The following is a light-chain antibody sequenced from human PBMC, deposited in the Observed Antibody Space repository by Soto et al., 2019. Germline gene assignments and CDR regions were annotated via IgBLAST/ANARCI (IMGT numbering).Light chain of an antibody. CDR3: HQDFNLPWT. CDR2: GAS. J-gene: IGKJ1*01. V-gene: IGKV3D-7*01. Sequence: EIVLTQSPGTLSLSPGEGATLSCRASQSVSSNFLAWYQQNPGQAPRLLIYGASTRATGIPARFSGSGSGTDFTLNISSLQPEDFAVYFCHQDFNLPWTFGQGTKVDIK. CDR1: QSVSSNF.